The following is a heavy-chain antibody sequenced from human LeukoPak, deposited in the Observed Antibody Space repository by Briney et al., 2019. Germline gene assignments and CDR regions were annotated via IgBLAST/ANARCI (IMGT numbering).Heavy chain of an antibody. J-gene: IGHJ4*02. CDR1: GFTFSDHY. CDR2: TRNKANSYTT. CDR3: ARVVAATRQSH. Sequence: PGGSLRLSCAASGFTFSDHYMDWVRQAPGKGLEWVGRTRNKANSYTTEYAASVKGRFTISRDDSKNSLYLQMNSLKTEDTAVYYCARVVAATRQSHWGQGTLVTVSS. D-gene: IGHD2-15*01. V-gene: IGHV3-72*01.